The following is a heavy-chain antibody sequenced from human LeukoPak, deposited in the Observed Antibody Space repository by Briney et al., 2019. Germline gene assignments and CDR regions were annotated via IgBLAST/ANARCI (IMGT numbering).Heavy chain of an antibody. J-gene: IGHJ3*01. D-gene: IGHD5-12*01. CDR1: GYTFTSFD. CDR3: ASRTSSGYDYDVFDL. CDR2: MNPDSGDT. V-gene: IGHV1-8*01. Sequence: APVKVSCKASGYTFTSFDINWVRQTAGQGLEWMGWMNPDSGDTGYAPKFQGRVIMTRNTSIRTAYMELSSLTSEDTAAYYCASRTSSGYDYDVFDLWGQGTVVTVSS.